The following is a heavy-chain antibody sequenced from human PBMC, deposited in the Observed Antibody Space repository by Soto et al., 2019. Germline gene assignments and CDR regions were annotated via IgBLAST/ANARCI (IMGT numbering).Heavy chain of an antibody. CDR2: IKSKTDGGTT. Sequence: PGVTLRLSCAASGFSFSNAWMNWVCQAQGKGLEWVGRIKSKTDGGTTDYAAPVKGRFTISRDDSKNTLYVQMNSLKTEDTAVYYCTSDRFLGSPDPRCQGTLVTVSS. V-gene: IGHV3-15*07. CDR3: TSDRFLGSPDP. D-gene: IGHD2-15*01. CDR1: GFSFSNAW. J-gene: IGHJ5*02.